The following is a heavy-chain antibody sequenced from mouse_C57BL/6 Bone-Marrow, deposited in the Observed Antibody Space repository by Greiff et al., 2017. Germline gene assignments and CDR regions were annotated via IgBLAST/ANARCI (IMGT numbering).Heavy chain of an antibody. Sequence: QVQLQQSGPELVKPGASVKLSCKASGYTFTSYDINWVKQRPGQGLEWIGWIYPWDGSTKYNEKFKGKATLTVDTSSSTAYMELHSLTSEDSAVYFYARLEFDGSGGDWYFDVWGTGTTVTVSS. D-gene: IGHD1-1*01. J-gene: IGHJ1*03. CDR1: GYTFTSYD. CDR2: IYPWDGST. CDR3: ARLEFDGSGGDWYFDV. V-gene: IGHV1-85*01.